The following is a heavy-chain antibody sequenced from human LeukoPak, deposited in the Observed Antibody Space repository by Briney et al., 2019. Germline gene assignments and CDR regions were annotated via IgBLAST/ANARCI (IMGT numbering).Heavy chain of an antibody. CDR2: INPNSGGT. CDR3: ASTTAGTTAFDI. CDR1: GYTFSGYY. J-gene: IGHJ3*02. V-gene: IGHV1-2*02. D-gene: IGHD6-13*01. Sequence: ASVNVSCKASGYTFSGYYIHWVRQAPGQGLEWMGWINPNSGGTNYAQKFQGRVTMTRDTSISTAYMELSRLRSDDTAVYYCASTTAGTTAFDIWGQGTMVTVSS.